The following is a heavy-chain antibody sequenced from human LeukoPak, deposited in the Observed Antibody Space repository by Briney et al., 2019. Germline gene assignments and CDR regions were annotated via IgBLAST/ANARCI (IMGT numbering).Heavy chain of an antibody. V-gene: IGHV1-69*13. J-gene: IGHJ6*03. D-gene: IGHD6-6*01. CDR2: IIPIFGTA. CDR1: GYTFTSYA. CDR3: ARDARIAARRHYYYYMDV. Sequence: SVKVSCKASGYTFTSYAISWVRQAPGQGLEWMGGIIPIFGTANYAQKFQGRVTITADESTSAAYMELSSLRSEDTAVYYCARDARIAARRHYYYYMDVWGKGTTVTVSS.